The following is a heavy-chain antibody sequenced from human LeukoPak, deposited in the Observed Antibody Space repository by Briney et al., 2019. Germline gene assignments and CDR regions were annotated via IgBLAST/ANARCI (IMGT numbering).Heavy chain of an antibody. CDR1: GFTVSSNY. D-gene: IGHD3-22*01. CDR2: IYSGGST. V-gene: IGHV3-53*01. CDR3: ARALYDSSGYYGLFDY. J-gene: IGHJ4*02. Sequence: PGGSLRLSCAASGFTVSSNYMSWVRQAPGKGLEWVSVIYSGGSTYYADSVKGRFTISRDNSKNTLYLQMNSLRAEDTAVYYCARALYDSSGYYGLFDYWGQGTLVTVSS.